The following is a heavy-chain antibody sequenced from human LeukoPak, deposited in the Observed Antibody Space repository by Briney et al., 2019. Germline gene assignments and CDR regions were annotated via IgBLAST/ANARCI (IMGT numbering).Heavy chain of an antibody. CDR1: GFTFSSYA. Sequence: PGGALRLSCSASGFTFSSYAMHLVRQAPGKVREWVAVISYDLSNKYYHPSVTCRLTNSRANSKNTLYLHMNRLRAEDTAVYYCARADIVVVPAAIQDLDYYYYGMDVWGQGTTVTVSS. D-gene: IGHD2-2*01. CDR3: ARADIVVVPAAIQDLDYYYYGMDV. J-gene: IGHJ6*02. V-gene: IGHV3-30-3*01. CDR2: ISYDLSNK.